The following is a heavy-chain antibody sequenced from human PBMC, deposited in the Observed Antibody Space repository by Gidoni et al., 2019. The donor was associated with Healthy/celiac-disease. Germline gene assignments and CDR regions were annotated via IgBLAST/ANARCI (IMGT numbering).Heavy chain of an antibody. Sequence: QVQLQESGPGLVKPSGTLSLTCAVSGGSISSSNWWSWVRQPPGKGLEWIGEIYHSGSTNYNPSLKSRVTISVDKSKNQFSLKLSSVTAADTAVYYCASRSSVVAATFHYYYYMDVWGKGTTVTVSS. CDR2: IYHSGST. V-gene: IGHV4-4*02. J-gene: IGHJ6*03. CDR1: GGSISSSNW. D-gene: IGHD2-15*01. CDR3: ASRSSVVAATFHYYYYMDV.